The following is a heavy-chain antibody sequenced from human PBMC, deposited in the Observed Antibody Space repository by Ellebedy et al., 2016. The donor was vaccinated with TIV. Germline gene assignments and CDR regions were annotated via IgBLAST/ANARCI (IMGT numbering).Heavy chain of an antibody. CDR2: IEYSGNI. CDR3: ARVKATGDQARGLIDA. J-gene: IGHJ5*02. CDR1: GGFITSSDSY. Sequence: MPSETLSLTCTVSGGFITSSDSYWGWIRQPPGKGLEWIATIEYSGNIYYNASLKSRVIISADISKNQFSLHVSSLTAADTAVYYCARVKATGDQARGLIDAWGQGTLVTVSS. V-gene: IGHV4-39*01. D-gene: IGHD1-26*01.